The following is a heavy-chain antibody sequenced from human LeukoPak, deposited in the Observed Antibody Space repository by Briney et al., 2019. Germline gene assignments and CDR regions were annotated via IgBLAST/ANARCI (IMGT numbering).Heavy chain of an antibody. CDR1: GFTFSSYA. V-gene: IGHV3-23*01. CDR3: AKGHLDGIVGVTAAFDI. J-gene: IGHJ3*02. Sequence: PGGSLRLSCAASGFTFSSYAMSWVRQAPGKGLEWVSAISGSGGSTYYADSVKGRFTISRDNSKNTLYLQMNSLRAEDTAVYYCAKGHLDGIVGVTAAFDIWGQGTMVTVSS. CDR2: ISGSGGST. D-gene: IGHD1-26*01.